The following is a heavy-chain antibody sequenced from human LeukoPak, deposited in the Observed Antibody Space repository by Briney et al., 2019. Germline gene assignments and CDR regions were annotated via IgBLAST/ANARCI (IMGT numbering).Heavy chain of an antibody. J-gene: IGHJ4*02. CDR2: ISSSSSTI. D-gene: IGHD5-24*01. Sequence: GGSLRLSCAASGFTFSSYSMNWVRQAPGKGLEWVSYISSSSSTIYYADSVKGRFTISRDNAKNSLYLQMNSLRAEDTAVYYCAIGMAGFPFDYWGQGTLVTVSS. V-gene: IGHV3-48*01. CDR1: GFTFSSYS. CDR3: AIGMAGFPFDY.